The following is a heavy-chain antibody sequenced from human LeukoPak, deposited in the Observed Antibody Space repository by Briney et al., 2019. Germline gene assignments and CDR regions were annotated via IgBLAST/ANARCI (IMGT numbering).Heavy chain of an antibody. J-gene: IGHJ3*02. V-gene: IGHV5-51*01. Sequence: GASQKISCKGSGYTFTRYWIGWVRRMPRKGLEWMGIIYPSDSDTRYSPAFQGQVTVTADKSISTALLLCGSLKASVTTLFYCARHRDYVPDIWGQRKLVTVSS. CDR3: ARHRDYVPDI. CDR2: IYPSDSDT. D-gene: IGHD3-16*01. CDR1: GYTFTRYW.